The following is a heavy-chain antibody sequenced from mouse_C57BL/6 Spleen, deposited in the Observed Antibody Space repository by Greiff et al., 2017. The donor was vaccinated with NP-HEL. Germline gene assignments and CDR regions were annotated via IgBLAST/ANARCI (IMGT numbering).Heavy chain of an antibody. V-gene: IGHV2-2*01. CDR2: IWSGGST. CDR3: ATMTV. J-gene: IGHJ1*03. CDR1: GFSLTSYG. Sequence: VQGVESGPGLVQPSQSLSITCTVSGFSLTSYGVHWVRQSPGKGLEWLGVIWSGGSTDYKAAFISRLSISKDNSKSQVFFKMNILQADDTAIYYCATMTVWGTGTTVTVSS.